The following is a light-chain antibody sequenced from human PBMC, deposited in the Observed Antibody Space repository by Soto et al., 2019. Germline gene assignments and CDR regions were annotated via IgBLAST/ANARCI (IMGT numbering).Light chain of an antibody. CDR2: KVS. Sequence: DVVMTQSPLSLPVTLGQPASISCRSSQSLVYSDGNTYLNWFQQRPGQSPRRLIYKVSNWDSGVPDRFSGSGSGTEFTLTISSLQPDDFATYYCQQYQTYATFGQGTRLEIK. J-gene: IGKJ5*01. CDR1: QSLVYSDGNTY. V-gene: IGKV2D-30*01. CDR3: QQYQTYAT.